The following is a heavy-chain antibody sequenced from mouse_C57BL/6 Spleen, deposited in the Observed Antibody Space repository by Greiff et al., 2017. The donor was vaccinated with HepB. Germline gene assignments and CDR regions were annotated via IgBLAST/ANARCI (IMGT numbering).Heavy chain of an antibody. D-gene: IGHD1-1*01. CDR1: GYTFTSYW. CDR2: INPSSGYT. Sequence: VQLQQSGAELAKPGASVKLSCKASGYTFTSYWMHWVKQRPGQGLEWIGYINPSSGYTKYNQKFKDKATLTADKSSSTSYMQLSSLTYEDSAVYYCVRSPLITTVVADAMDYWGQGTSVTVSS. J-gene: IGHJ4*01. CDR3: VRSPLITTVVADAMDY. V-gene: IGHV1-7*01.